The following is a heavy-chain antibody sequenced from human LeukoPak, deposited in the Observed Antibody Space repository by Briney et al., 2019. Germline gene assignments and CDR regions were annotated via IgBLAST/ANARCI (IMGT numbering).Heavy chain of an antibody. CDR2: IFPSGRI. CDR1: GASISSYY. Sequence: TSETLSLTCTVSGASISSYYWSWFRRPPGKGLEWIAYIFPSGRINFNPSLKSRVSISVDGSKNNFSLDLSSVTAADTAVYYCARRRVETATAAGYYHMDVWGKGTTVTVSS. CDR3: ARRRVETATAAGYYHMDV. D-gene: IGHD3-22*01. V-gene: IGHV4-4*09. J-gene: IGHJ6*03.